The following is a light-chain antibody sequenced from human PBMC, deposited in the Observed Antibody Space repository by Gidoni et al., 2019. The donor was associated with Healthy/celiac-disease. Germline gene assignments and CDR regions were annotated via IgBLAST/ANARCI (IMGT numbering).Light chain of an antibody. CDR1: QSLLHSNGYNY. CDR3: MQALQTPT. Sequence: DIVMTQSPLSPPVTPGEPASISCRSSQSLLHSNGYNYLDWYLQKPGQSPQLLIYLGSNRASGVPDRFSGSGSGTDFTLKISRVEAEDVGVYYCMQALQTPTFGGGTKVEIK. J-gene: IGKJ4*01. CDR2: LGS. V-gene: IGKV2-28*01.